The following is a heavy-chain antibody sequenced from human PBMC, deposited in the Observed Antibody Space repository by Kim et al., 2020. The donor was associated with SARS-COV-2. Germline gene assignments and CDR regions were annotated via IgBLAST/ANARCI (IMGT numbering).Heavy chain of an antibody. J-gene: IGHJ6*02. CDR3: ARRQVPDYYFYAMYV. V-gene: IGHV3-48*03. CDR1: GFTFSSSE. Sequence: GGSLRLSCAASGFTFSSSELNWVRQAPGKPLEWVSYISYSGGTIYYADSVKGRFTISRDNAKNSLYLQMNSLRAEDTAVYYCARRQVPDYYFYAMYVWG. CDR2: ISYSGGTI.